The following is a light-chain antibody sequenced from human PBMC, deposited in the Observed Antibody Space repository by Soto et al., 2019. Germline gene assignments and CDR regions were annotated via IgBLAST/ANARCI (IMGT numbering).Light chain of an antibody. CDR3: QQYYTTPRT. J-gene: IGKJ2*01. CDR2: LAS. Sequence: DIVMTQSPDSLAVSLGETATINCKSSRSVLYNSNNKNYFAWFQQKPGQPPRLLLYLASARESGVPDRFSGSGSGTDFTLTISSLQAEDVAVYYCQQYYTTPRTFGQGTKLEIK. V-gene: IGKV4-1*01. CDR1: RSVLYNSNNKNY.